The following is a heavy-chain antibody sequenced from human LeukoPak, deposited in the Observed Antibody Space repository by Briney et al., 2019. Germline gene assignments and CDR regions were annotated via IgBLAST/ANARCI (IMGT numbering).Heavy chain of an antibody. Sequence: GGSLRLSCAAPGFTFSSYSTNWVRQAPGKGLEWVSSISSSSSYIYYADSVKGRFTISRDNAKNSLYLQMNSLRAEDTAVYYCARTPDSEFDYWGQGTLVTVSS. CDR1: GFTFSSYS. D-gene: IGHD2-21*01. V-gene: IGHV3-21*01. J-gene: IGHJ4*02. CDR2: ISSSSSYI. CDR3: ARTPDSEFDY.